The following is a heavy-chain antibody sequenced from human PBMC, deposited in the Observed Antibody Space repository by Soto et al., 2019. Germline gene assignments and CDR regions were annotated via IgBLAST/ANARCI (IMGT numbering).Heavy chain of an antibody. V-gene: IGHV3-23*01. CDR3: VKAVYLLDFDY. CDR2: ISGTGTTT. Sequence: RLGGSLRLSCAASGFTFSSYAMTWVRQAPGKGLEWVSTISGTGTTTYYADSVKGRFTISRDNSKNTLYLQMNSLRTEDTAVYYCVKAVYLLDFDYWGQGTLVTVSS. CDR1: GFTFSSYA. J-gene: IGHJ4*02. D-gene: IGHD2-8*01.